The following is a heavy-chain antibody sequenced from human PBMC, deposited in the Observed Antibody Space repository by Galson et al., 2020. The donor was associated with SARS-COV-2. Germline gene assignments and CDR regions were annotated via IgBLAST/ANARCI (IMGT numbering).Heavy chain of an antibody. V-gene: IGHV3-30*02. Sequence: GGSLRLSCAASGFTFSSYGMHWVRLAPGKGLERVAIIRHDGTKKDYADSLKGRFTISRDNSKNTVYLQMNSLRAEDTAVYYCARDYYYDSSGYGFYFDYWGQGTLFTVSS. D-gene: IGHD3-22*01. J-gene: IGHJ4*02. CDR1: GFTFSSYG. CDR2: IRHDGTKK. CDR3: ARDYYYDSSGYGFYFDY.